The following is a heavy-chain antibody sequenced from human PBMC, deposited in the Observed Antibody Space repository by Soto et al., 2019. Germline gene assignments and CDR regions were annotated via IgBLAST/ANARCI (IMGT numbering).Heavy chain of an antibody. D-gene: IGHD2-8*01. CDR3: ARGQHGLDH. CDR2: VSNDGRNK. V-gene: IGHV3-30-3*01. CDR1: GFTFSSYA. Sequence: QVQLLESGGGVVQPGRSLRLSCAASGFTFSSYAMHWVRQPPGKGLEWVAVVSNDGRNKFYADSVRGRFTISRDNSKNTLYLEMDSLRVEDKAVFYCARGQHGLDHWGQGSLVLVSP. J-gene: IGHJ4*02.